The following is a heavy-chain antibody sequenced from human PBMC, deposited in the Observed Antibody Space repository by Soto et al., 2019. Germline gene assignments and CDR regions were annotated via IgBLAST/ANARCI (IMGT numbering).Heavy chain of an antibody. CDR3: ARHFPGTGYYMDV. D-gene: IGHD3-9*01. Sequence: SVTLSLTCTVSGGSISSYYWSWIRPPPGKGLEWIGYIYYSGSTNYNPSLKSRVTISVDTSKNQFSLKLSSVTAADTAVYYCARHFPGTGYYMDVWGKGTTVTVSS. V-gene: IGHV4-59*08. J-gene: IGHJ6*03. CDR2: IYYSGST. CDR1: GGSISSYY.